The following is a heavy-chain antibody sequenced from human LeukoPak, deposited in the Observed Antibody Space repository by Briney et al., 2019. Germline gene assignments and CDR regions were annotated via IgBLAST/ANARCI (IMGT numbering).Heavy chain of an antibody. CDR3: ARIVEMATISAYSDY. Sequence: ASVKVSCKASGYTFTSYGISWVRQAPGQGLEWMGWISAYNGNTNYAQKLQGRVTMTTDTSTSTAYMELRSLRSDDTAVYYCARIVEMATISAYSDYWGQGTLVTVSS. CDR1: GYTFTSYG. J-gene: IGHJ4*02. D-gene: IGHD5-24*01. CDR2: ISAYNGNT. V-gene: IGHV1-18*01.